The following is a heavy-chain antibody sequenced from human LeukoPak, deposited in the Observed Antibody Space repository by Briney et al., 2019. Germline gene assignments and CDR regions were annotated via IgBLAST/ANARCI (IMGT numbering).Heavy chain of an antibody. CDR3: ANYHRTIVATITNYFDY. V-gene: IGHV3-23*01. CDR1: GFTFSSYA. J-gene: IGHJ4*02. CDR2: ISGSGGST. Sequence: GGSLRFSCAASGFTFSSYAMSWVRQAPGKGLEWVSAISGSGGSTYYADSVKGRFTISRDNSKNTLYLQMNSLRAEDTAVYYCANYHRTIVATITNYFDYWGQGTLVTVSS. D-gene: IGHD5-12*01.